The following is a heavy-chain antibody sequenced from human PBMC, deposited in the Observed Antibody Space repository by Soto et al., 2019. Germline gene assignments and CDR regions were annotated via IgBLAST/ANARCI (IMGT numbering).Heavy chain of an antibody. J-gene: IGHJ5*02. D-gene: IGHD6-13*01. CDR1: GGSISSGGYY. CDR2: IYYSGST. CDR3: ASYYSSSSWFDP. V-gene: IGHV4-31*03. Sequence: SETLSLTCTVSGGSISSGGYYWSLILQHPGKGLEWIGYIYYSGSTYYNPSLKSRVTISVDTSKNQFSLKLSSVTAADTAVYYCASYYSSSSWFDPWGQGTLVTVSS.